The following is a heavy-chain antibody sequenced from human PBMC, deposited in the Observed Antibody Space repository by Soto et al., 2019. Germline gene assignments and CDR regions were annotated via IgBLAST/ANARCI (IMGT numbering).Heavy chain of an antibody. CDR2: INHSGST. V-gene: IGHV4-34*01. D-gene: IGHD6-6*01. CDR3: ARGSSVADLSS. CDR1: GGSFSGYY. J-gene: IGHJ5*02. Sequence: PSETLSLTCAVYGGSFSGYYWSWIRQPPGKGLEWIGEINHSGSTNYNPSLKSRVTISVDTSKNQFSLKLSSVTAADTAVYYCARGSSVADLSSWGQGTLVTVSS.